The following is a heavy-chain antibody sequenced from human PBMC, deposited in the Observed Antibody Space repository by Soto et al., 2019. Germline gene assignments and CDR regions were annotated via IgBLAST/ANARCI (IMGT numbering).Heavy chain of an antibody. CDR1: GYTFTSYG. V-gene: IGHV1-18*04. CDR2: ISAYNGNT. Sequence: ASVKVSCKASGYTFTSYGISWVRQAPGQGLEWMGWISAYNGNTNYAQKLQGRVAVTTDTSTSTAYMELRSLRSDDTAVYYCARDLKGYCSGGSCYPYYYYYGMDVWGQGTTVTVSS. J-gene: IGHJ6*02. CDR3: ARDLKGYCSGGSCYPYYYYYGMDV. D-gene: IGHD2-15*01.